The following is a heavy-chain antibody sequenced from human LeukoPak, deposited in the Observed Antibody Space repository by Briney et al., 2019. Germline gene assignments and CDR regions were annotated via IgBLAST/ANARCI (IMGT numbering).Heavy chain of an antibody. CDR3: AKDYDSSGWAAFDI. J-gene: IGHJ3*02. Sequence: PGGSLRLSCAASGFTISHYPMHWVRQAPGKGLEYVSAISDNGGDTYYADSVKGRATISRDNSKNTLYLQMNSLRAEDTAVYYCAKDYDSSGWAAFDIWGQGTMVTVSS. D-gene: IGHD3-22*01. V-gene: IGHV3-64*02. CDR1: GFTISHYP. CDR2: ISDNGGDT.